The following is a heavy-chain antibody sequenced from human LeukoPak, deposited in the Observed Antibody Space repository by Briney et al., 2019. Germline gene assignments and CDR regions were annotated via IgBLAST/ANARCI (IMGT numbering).Heavy chain of an antibody. CDR1: GGSISSYY. J-gene: IGHJ4*02. CDR2: IYTSGST. D-gene: IGHD1-7*01. V-gene: IGHV4-4*07. CDR3: ARHGATGTCLDY. Sequence: SETLSLTCTVSGGSISSYYWSWIRQPAGKGPEWIGRIYTSGSTNYNPSLKSRVTMSVDTSKNQFSLKLSSVTAADTAVYYCARHGATGTCLDYWGQGTLVTVSS.